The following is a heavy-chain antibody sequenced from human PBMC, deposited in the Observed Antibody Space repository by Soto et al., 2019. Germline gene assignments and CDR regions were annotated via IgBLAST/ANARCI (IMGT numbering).Heavy chain of an antibody. CDR3: ARDRVAGIWGDAFDI. J-gene: IGHJ3*02. D-gene: IGHD3-16*01. V-gene: IGHV1-18*04. CDR2: INPYNANT. CDR1: GYTFTSHG. Sequence: ASVRVSCKTSGYTFTSHGINWVRQAPGQGLEWMGWINPYNANTNYAQKLQGRVTMTTDTSTSTAYMDLRSLTSDDTAVYYCARDRVAGIWGDAFDIWGNGTRLTVS.